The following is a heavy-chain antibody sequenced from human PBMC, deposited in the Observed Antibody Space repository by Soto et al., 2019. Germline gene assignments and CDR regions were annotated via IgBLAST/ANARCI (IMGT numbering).Heavy chain of an antibody. CDR1: GFTFSSYS. V-gene: IGHV3-21*01. CDR3: ARDQPGYSYGYGLGY. D-gene: IGHD5-18*01. J-gene: IGHJ4*02. CDR2: ISSSSSYI. Sequence: EVQLVESGGGLVKPGGSLRLSCAASGFTFSSYSMNWVRQALGKGLEWVSSISSSSSYIYYADSVKGRVTISRDNAKNSLYLQMNSLRAEDTAVYYCARDQPGYSYGYGLGYWGQGTLVTVSS.